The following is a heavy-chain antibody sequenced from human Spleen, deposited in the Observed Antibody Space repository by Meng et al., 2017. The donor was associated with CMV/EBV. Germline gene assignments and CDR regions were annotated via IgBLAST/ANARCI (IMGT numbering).Heavy chain of an antibody. V-gene: IGHV4-61*02. CDR2: IYTSGST. Sequence: QGQLQESAPGLVKPSQPLSLTCTVSGGSISSGSYYWSWIWQPAGKGLEWIGRIYTSGSTNYNPSLKSRVTISVDTSKNQFSLKLSSVTAADTAVYYCAREAYCGGDCPNWFDPWGQGTLVTVSS. J-gene: IGHJ5*02. CDR1: GGSISSGSYY. CDR3: AREAYCGGDCPNWFDP. D-gene: IGHD2-21*02.